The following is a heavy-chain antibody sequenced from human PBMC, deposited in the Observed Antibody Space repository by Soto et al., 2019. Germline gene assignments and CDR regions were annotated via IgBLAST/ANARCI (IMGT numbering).Heavy chain of an antibody. CDR2: ISYDGSNK. J-gene: IGHJ4*02. CDR3: APWFGAFDY. CDR1: GFTFSSYG. V-gene: IGHV3-30*03. Sequence: QVQLVESGGGVVQPGRSLRLSCAASGFTFSSYGMHWVRQAPGKGLEWVAVISYDGSNKYYADSVKGRFTISRDNSKNTLYLQMNILRAEYTAVYYCAPWFGAFDYWGQGPLVTVSS. D-gene: IGHD3-10*01.